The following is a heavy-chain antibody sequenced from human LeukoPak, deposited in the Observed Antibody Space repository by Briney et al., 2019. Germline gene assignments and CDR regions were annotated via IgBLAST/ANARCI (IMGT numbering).Heavy chain of an antibody. CDR2: ISISGSTI. CDR3: ARITEAVTRKYWCDP. V-gene: IGHV3-11*01. Sequence: GGSLRLSCAASGCTFSDYYMNWIRQPPGKGLEWVSYISISGSTIYYADSVKGRFTVSRDNTTNSLYLQMNSLRAEDTAVYYVARITEAVTRKYWCDPWGQGTLVTVSS. CDR1: GCTFSDYY. J-gene: IGHJ5*02. D-gene: IGHD1-14*01.